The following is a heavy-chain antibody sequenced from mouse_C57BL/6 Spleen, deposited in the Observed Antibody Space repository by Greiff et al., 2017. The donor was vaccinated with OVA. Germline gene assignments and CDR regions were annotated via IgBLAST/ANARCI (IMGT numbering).Heavy chain of an antibody. J-gene: IGHJ3*01. V-gene: IGHV5-4*01. Sequence: DVKLVESGGGLVKPGGSLKLSCAASGFTFSSYAMSWVRQTPEQRLEWVATISDGGSYTYYPDNVKGRVTISRDNAKNNLYLQISHLKSEDTAMYYCARDRGARTGPFAYWGQGTLVTVSA. CDR3: ARDRGARTGPFAY. D-gene: IGHD4-1*01. CDR2: ISDGGSYT. CDR1: GFTFSSYA.